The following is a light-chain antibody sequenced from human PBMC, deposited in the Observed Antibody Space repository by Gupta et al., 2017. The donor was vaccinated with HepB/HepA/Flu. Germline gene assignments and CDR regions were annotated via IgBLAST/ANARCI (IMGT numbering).Light chain of an antibody. CDR1: TLGDKS. CDR3: QAWDSSTGVV. J-gene: IGLJ2*01. V-gene: IGLV3-1*01. Sequence: SYELTQPPSVSVSPGQTASITCSGDTLGDKSACWYQRTPGQSPVLVIYQDSKRPSGLPGRFSGSNSGNTATLTTSGTQAMDEADYYCQAWDSSTGVVFGGGTKLTVL. CDR2: QDS.